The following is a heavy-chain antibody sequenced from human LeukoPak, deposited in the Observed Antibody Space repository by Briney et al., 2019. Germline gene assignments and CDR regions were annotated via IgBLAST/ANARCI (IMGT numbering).Heavy chain of an antibody. D-gene: IGHD5-18*01. CDR2: IYHSGST. J-gene: IGHJ4*02. CDR1: GGSINIDNW. V-gene: IGHV4-4*02. Sequence: PSETLSLTCAVSGGSINIDNWWSWVRQPPGKGLEWIGEIYHSGSTNYNPPLKSRVTISVDKSKNQFSLKLSSVTAADTAVYYCAGSMVTISWLIDYWGQGTLVTVSS. CDR3: AGSMVTISWLIDY.